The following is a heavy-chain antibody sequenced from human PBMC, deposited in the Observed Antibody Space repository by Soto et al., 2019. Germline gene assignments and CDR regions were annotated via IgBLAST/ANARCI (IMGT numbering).Heavy chain of an antibody. CDR3: AKVYYDTKVDYGNWFDP. Sequence: GGSLRLSCAASGFTFSNYAMTWVRQAPGKGLEWVSTISGSTGATYYADSVKGRFTISRDNSRNTLYLQMNSLRAEDTAVYYCAKVYYDTKVDYGNWFDPWGQGTLVTVSS. CDR1: GFTFSNYA. V-gene: IGHV3-23*01. D-gene: IGHD3-22*01. J-gene: IGHJ5*02. CDR2: ISGSTGAT.